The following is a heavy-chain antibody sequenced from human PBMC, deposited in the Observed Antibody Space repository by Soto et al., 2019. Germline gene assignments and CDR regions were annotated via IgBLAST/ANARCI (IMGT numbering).Heavy chain of an antibody. CDR2: IYYSGST. Sequence: PSETLSLTCIASAGSISSTTYYWTWIRQHPGKGLEWIGYIYYSGSTYYNPSLKSRVTISVDTSKNQFSLKLSSVTAADTAVYYCARSVFPWGQGTLVTVSS. CDR3: ARSVFP. V-gene: IGHV4-31*03. CDR1: AGSISSTTYY. J-gene: IGHJ5*02.